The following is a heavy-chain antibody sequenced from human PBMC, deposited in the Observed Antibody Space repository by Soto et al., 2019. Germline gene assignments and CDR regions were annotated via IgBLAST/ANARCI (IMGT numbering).Heavy chain of an antibody. D-gene: IGHD2-2*01. CDR2: IIPIFGTA. V-gene: IGHV1-69*13. Sequence: SVKVSCKASGGTFSSYAISWVRQAPGQGLEWMGGIIPIFGTANYAQKFQGRVTITVDESTSTAYMELSSLRSEDTAVYYCASYPTLTVVPAAMDVWGQGTTVTVSS. CDR3: ASYPTLTVVPAAMDV. J-gene: IGHJ6*02. CDR1: GGTFSSYA.